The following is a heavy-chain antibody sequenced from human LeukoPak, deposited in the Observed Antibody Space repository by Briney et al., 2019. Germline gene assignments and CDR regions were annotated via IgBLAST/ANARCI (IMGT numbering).Heavy chain of an antibody. CDR3: ARDKPPPYYYDSSGIFDY. Sequence: PGGSLRLSCAASGFTFSSYGMHCVRQAPGKGLEWVAVIWYDGSNKYYADSVKGRFTISRDNSKNTLYLQMNSLRAEDTAVYYCARDKPPPYYYDSSGIFDYWGQGTLVTVSS. V-gene: IGHV3-33*01. D-gene: IGHD3-22*01. CDR2: IWYDGSNK. J-gene: IGHJ4*02. CDR1: GFTFSSYG.